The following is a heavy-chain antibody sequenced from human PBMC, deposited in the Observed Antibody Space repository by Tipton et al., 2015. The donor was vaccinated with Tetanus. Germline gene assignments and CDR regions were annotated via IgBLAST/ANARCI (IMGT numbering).Heavy chain of an antibody. D-gene: IGHD6-6*01. CDR1: GYTFTGYY. Sequence: QVQLVQSGAEVKKPGASVKVSCKASGYTFTGYYMHWVRQAPGQGLEWMGWINHNSGGTNYAQKFQGWVTMTRETSISTAYMELSRLRSDDTAVYYWAGQDTRSSSSTEGAAGNYYYGMDVWGQGTTVTVSS. CDR3: AGQDTRSSSSTEGAAGNYYYGMDV. V-gene: IGHV1-2*04. CDR2: INHNSGGT. J-gene: IGHJ6*02.